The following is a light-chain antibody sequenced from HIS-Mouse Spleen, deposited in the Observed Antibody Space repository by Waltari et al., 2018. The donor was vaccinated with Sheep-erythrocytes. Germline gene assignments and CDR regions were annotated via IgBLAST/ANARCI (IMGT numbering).Light chain of an antibody. CDR3: QQYNNWPPLT. V-gene: IGKV3-15*01. CDR1: QSVSSN. J-gene: IGKJ4*01. CDR2: GAS. Sequence: EIVMTQSPATLSVSPGERATLSCRASQSVSSNLAWYQQEPGKAPRLLIYGASTRATGCPARFSGSGSGTEFTLTISSMQSEDFAVYYCQQYNNWPPLTFGGGTKVEIK.